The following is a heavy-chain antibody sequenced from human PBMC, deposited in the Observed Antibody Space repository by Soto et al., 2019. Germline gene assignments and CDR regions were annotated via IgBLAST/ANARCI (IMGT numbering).Heavy chain of an antibody. Sequence: GGSLRLSCAASGFTFSSYGMHWVRQAPGKGLEWVAVIWYDGSNKYYADSVKGRFTISRDNSKNTLYLQMNSLRAEDTAVYYCARTAQTGTYYYYYYYMDVWGKGTTVTVSS. CDR2: IWYDGSNK. V-gene: IGHV3-33*01. CDR3: ARTAQTGTYYYYYYYMDV. J-gene: IGHJ6*03. CDR1: GFTFSSYG. D-gene: IGHD1-7*01.